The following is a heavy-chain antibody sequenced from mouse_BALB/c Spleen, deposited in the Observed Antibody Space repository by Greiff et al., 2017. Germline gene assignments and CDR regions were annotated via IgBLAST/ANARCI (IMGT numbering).Heavy chain of an antibody. V-gene: IGHV5-6*01. D-gene: IGHD2-14*01. CDR3: ARQGGDYRYDGWFAY. CDR2: ISSGGSYT. Sequence: EVQRVESGGDLVKPGGSLKLSCAASGFTFSSYGMSWVRQTPDKRLEWVATISSGGSYTYYPDSVKGRFTISRDNAKNTLYLQMSSLKSEDTAMYYCARQGGDYRYDGWFAYWGQGTLVTVSA. CDR1: GFTFSSYG. J-gene: IGHJ3*01.